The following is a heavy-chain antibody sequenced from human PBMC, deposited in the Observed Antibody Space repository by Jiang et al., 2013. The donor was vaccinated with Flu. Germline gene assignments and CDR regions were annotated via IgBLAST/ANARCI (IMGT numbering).Heavy chain of an antibody. J-gene: IGHJ4*02. CDR1: GFTFSKYE. CDR2: ISNDGSNK. V-gene: IGHV3-30*03. CDR3: ASAPHRSGWDGLDY. Sequence: QLVESGEARSSLEVLRLSCVDSGFTFSKYEMHWVRQAPGKGLEWVADISNDGSNKYYGDSVKGRFTISRDNSKKTLYLQMNSLTPEDTAVYYCASAPHRSGWDGLDYWGQGALVTVSS. D-gene: IGHD6-19*01.